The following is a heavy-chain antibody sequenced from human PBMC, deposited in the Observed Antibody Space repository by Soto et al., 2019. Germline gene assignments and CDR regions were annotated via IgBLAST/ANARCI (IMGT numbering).Heavy chain of an antibody. V-gene: IGHV5-51*01. CDR2: IYPGDSDT. CDR3: ARQNEGSGSIVGVDAFDI. D-gene: IGHD3-10*01. J-gene: IGHJ3*02. CDR1: GYSFTRYW. Sequence: WESLKISCKGSGYSFTRYWIGWVRQVPEKTLEWMGIIYPGDSDTRYSPSFQGQVTISADKSISTAYLQWSSLKASDTAMYYCARQNEGSGSIVGVDAFDIWGQGTMVTVSS.